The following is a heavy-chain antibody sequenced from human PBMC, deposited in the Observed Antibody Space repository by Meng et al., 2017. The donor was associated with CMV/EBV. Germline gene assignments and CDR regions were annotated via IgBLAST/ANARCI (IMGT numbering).Heavy chain of an antibody. CDR3: AKDPTYYYDSRYFDY. CDR2: IYSGGST. V-gene: IGHV3-53*01. D-gene: IGHD3-22*01. J-gene: IGHJ4*02. CDR1: GFTVSSNY. Sequence: GGSLRLSCAASGFTVSSNYMSWVRQAPGKGLEWVSVIYSGGSTYYADSVKGRFTISRDNSKNTLYLQMNSLRAEDTAVYYCAKDPTYYYDSRYFDYWGQGTLVTVSS.